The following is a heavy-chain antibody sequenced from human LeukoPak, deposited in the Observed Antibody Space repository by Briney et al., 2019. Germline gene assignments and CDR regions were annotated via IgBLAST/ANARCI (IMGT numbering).Heavy chain of an antibody. CDR2: IYPGDSDT. D-gene: IGHD6-19*01. CDR3: ARSVAVAGTTRFDY. J-gene: IGHJ4*02. Sequence: KHGESLKISCKGSGYSFTSYWIGWVRQMPGKGLDWMGIIYPGDSDTRYSPSFQGQVTISADKSISTAYLQWSSLKASDTAMYYCARSVAVAGTTRFDYWGQGTLVTVSS. CDR1: GYSFTSYW. V-gene: IGHV5-51*01.